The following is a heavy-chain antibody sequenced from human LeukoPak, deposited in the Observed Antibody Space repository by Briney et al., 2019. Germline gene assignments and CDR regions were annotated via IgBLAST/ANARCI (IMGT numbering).Heavy chain of an antibody. CDR2: ISSSSTTI. CDR3: ARLRGLYSGTYRYQTAFEY. Sequence: GGSLRLSCAASGFTFSSYSMNWVRQAPGKGLEWISYISSSSTTIYYAASVKGRFTISRDNARNSLYLQMNSLRVEDTSVYYCARLRGLYSGTYRYQTAFEYWGQGSLLTVSS. J-gene: IGHJ4*02. V-gene: IGHV3-48*01. CDR1: GFTFSSYS. D-gene: IGHD1-26*01.